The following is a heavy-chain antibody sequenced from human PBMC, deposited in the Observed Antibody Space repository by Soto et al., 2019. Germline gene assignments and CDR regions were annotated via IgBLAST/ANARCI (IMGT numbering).Heavy chain of an antibody. V-gene: IGHV3-7*03. D-gene: IGHD2-2*02. CDR2: INPDGSEK. CDR3: ARVSVGDIVVVPAAIYYFDY. CDR1: GFTFSSFW. J-gene: IGHJ4*02. Sequence: GGSLRLSCAASGFTFSSFWMDWVRQAPGKGLEWLANINPDGSEKHYVDSVKGRFTISRDNAKNSLYLQMNSLRAEDTAVYYCARVSVGDIVVVPAAIYYFDYWGQGTLVTVSS.